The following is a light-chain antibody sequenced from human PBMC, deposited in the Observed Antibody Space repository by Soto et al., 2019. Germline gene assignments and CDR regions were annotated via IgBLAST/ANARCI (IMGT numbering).Light chain of an antibody. J-gene: IGKJ5*01. CDR3: QQYGSSPT. CDR1: QSVSSN. CDR2: GAS. Sequence: EIVMTQSPATLSVSPWERATLSCRASQSVSSNLAWYQQKPGQAPRLLIYGASTRATGIPARFSGSGSGTDFTLTINRLEPEDFAVYYCQQYGSSPTFGQGTRLEI. V-gene: IGKV3-15*01.